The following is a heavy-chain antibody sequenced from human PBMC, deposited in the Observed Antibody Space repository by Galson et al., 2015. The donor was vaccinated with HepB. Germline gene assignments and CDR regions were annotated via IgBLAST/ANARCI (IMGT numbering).Heavy chain of an antibody. V-gene: IGHV1-18*01. Sequence: SVKVSCKASGYTFTSYGISWVRQAPGQGLEWMGWISAYSGNTNYAQKLQGRVTMTTDTSTSTAYMELRSLRSDDTAVYYCARGPYYYGSGSYFKVFDYWGQGTLVTVSS. CDR1: GYTFTSYG. J-gene: IGHJ4*02. CDR3: ARGPYYYGSGSYFKVFDY. CDR2: ISAYSGNT. D-gene: IGHD3-10*01.